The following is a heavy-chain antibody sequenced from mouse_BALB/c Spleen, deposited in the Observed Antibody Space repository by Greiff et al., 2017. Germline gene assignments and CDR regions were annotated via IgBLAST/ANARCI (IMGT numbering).Heavy chain of an antibody. CDR1: GYTFTSYT. V-gene: IGHV1-4*01. D-gene: IGHD2-14*01. CDR3: ARGEVRRPMDY. CDR2: INPSSGYT. J-gene: IGHJ4*01. Sequence: QVQLQQSGAELARPGASVKMSCKASGYTFTSYTMHWVKQRPGQGLEWIGYINPSSGYTNYNQKFKDKATLTADKSSSTAYMQLSSLTSEDSAVYYCARGEVRRPMDYWGQGTSVTVSS.